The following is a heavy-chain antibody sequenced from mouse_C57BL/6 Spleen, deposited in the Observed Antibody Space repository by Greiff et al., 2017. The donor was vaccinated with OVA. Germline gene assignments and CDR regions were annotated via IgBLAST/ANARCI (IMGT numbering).Heavy chain of an antibody. Sequence: DVKLQASGPGLVKPSQSLSLTCSVTGYSITSGYYWNWIRQFPGNKLEWMGYISYDGSNNYNPSLKNRISITRDTSKNQFFLKLNSVTTEDTATYYCASPIYDGYHWYFDVWGTGTTVTVSS. V-gene: IGHV3-6*01. J-gene: IGHJ1*03. D-gene: IGHD2-3*01. CDR1: GYSITSGYY. CDR2: ISYDGSN. CDR3: ASPIYDGYHWYFDV.